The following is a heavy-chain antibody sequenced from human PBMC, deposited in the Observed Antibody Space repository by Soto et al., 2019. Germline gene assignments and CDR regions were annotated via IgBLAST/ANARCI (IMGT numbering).Heavy chain of an antibody. V-gene: IGHV3-30-3*01. J-gene: IGHJ4*02. CDR2: ISTDGSNA. D-gene: IGHD1-7*01. CDR3: ARDQAGTSFDFDY. CDR1: GLTFSSYG. Sequence: GGSLRLSCTASGLTFSSYGMFWVRQAPGKGLEWVAVISTDGSNAHYADSVKGRFIISRDNSKNTVDLQMNSLRAEDTAVYYCARDQAGTSFDFDYWGQGTLVTVSS.